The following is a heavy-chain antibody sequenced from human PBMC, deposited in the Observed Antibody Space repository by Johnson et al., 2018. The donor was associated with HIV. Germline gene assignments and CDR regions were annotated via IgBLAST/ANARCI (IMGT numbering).Heavy chain of an antibody. CDR1: GFTVSSYY. CDR2: ISYDGSNK. CDR3: AKGERGYSSSSDAFDI. D-gene: IGHD6-6*01. J-gene: IGHJ3*02. V-gene: IGHV3-30*18. Sequence: QVQLVESGGGLVQPGGSLRLSCAASGFTVSSYYMSWVRQAPGKGLEWVAVISYDGSNKYYADSVKGRFTISRDNSKNTLYLQMNSLRAEDTAVYYCAKGERGYSSSSDAFDIWGQGTMVTVSS.